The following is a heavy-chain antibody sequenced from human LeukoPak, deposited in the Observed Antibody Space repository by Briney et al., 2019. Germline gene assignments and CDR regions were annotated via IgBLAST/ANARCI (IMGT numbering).Heavy chain of an antibody. Sequence: PSETLSLTCAVYGGSFSGYYWSWIRQPPGKGLEWIGEINHSGSTNYNPSLKSRVTISVDTSNNQFSLKLSSVTAADTAVYYCAKGGFTGPKSPFDYWGQGTLVTVSS. CDR2: INHSGST. J-gene: IGHJ4*02. D-gene: IGHD2-8*02. V-gene: IGHV4-34*01. CDR3: AKGGFTGPKSPFDY. CDR1: GGSFSGYY.